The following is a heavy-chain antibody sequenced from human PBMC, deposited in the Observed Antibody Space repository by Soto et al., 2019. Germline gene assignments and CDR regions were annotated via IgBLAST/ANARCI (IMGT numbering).Heavy chain of an antibody. V-gene: IGHV4-31*03. CDR1: GGSISSGGYY. CDR2: IYYSGST. D-gene: IGHD4-17*01. CDR3: ARVKGDYGTATFDY. J-gene: IGHJ4*02. Sequence: QVQLQESGPGLVKPSQTLSLTCTVSGGSISSGGYYWSWIRQHPGKGLEWIGYIYYSGSTYYNPSLKSRVTISVDTYKNQFSLKRSSVTAADTAVYYCARVKGDYGTATFDYWGQGTLVTVSS.